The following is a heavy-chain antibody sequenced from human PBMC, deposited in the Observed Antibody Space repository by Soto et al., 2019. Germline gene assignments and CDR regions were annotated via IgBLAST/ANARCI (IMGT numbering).Heavy chain of an antibody. J-gene: IGHJ4*02. D-gene: IGHD1-26*01. CDR3: ARGWELTRADY. Sequence: QLQLQESRPGLVKPSETLSLTCTVSGCSISSSSYYWDWLRQPPGNGLEWIGRIYYSGSTHYNPSLRRLVTISVDTSKNPCALRLISVTAADTAVYYCARGWELTRADYWGQGTLVPVSS. CDR2: IYYSGST. CDR1: GCSISSSSYY. V-gene: IGHV4-39*01.